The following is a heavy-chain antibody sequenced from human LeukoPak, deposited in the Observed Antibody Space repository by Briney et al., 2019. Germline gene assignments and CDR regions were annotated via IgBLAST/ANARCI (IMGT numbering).Heavy chain of an antibody. D-gene: IGHD6-13*01. J-gene: IGHJ4*02. Sequence: ASVKVSCKASGYTFTSCAIHWVRQAPGQRLEWMGWINAGNGNTKYSEEFQGRVTIAGDTSASTAYMELSSLRSEDMAVYYCARTRQYSGTWGFDNWGQGTLVTVSS. V-gene: IGHV1-3*03. CDR1: GYTFTSCA. CDR3: ARTRQYSGTWGFDN. CDR2: INAGNGNT.